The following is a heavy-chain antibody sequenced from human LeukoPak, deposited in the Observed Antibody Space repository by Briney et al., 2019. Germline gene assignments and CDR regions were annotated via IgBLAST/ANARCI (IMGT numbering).Heavy chain of an antibody. CDR2: INPNSGGT. D-gene: IGHD4-17*01. CDR1: GYTFTGYY. V-gene: IGHV1-2*02. CDR3: ARGGTVLRPNSPYDY. Sequence: ASVKVSCKASGYTFTGYYMHWVRQAPGPGLEWMGWINPNSGGTNYAQKFQGRVTMTRDKSIRTAYMELSRLTSDDTAEYYCARGGTVLRPNSPYDYWGQGTLVTVSS. J-gene: IGHJ4*02.